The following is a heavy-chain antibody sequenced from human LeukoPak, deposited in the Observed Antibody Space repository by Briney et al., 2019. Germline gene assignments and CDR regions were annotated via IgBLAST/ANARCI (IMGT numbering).Heavy chain of an antibody. CDR3: ARDDYYDSSAYRENPFDV. D-gene: IGHD3-22*01. J-gene: IGHJ3*01. CDR1: GDTFSGYA. CDR2: IIPILGTT. Sequence: SVKVSCKASGDTFSGYAISWLRQAPGQGLEWMGGIIPILGTTNYAQKFQGRVTITADESTSTLYMELRSLRSEDTAIYYCARDDYYDSSAYRENPFDVWGQGTMVTVSS. V-gene: IGHV1-69*01.